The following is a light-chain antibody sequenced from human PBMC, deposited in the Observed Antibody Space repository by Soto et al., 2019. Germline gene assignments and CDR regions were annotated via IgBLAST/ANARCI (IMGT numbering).Light chain of an antibody. Sequence: FMLTQPHSVSESPGKTVTISCTRSSGSIASNYVQWYQQRPGSAPTTVIYEDNQRPSGVPDRFSGSIDSSSNSASLTISGLKTEDEADYYCQSDDSSKVFGGGTKVTVL. CDR1: SGSIASNY. CDR2: EDN. CDR3: QSDDSSKV. J-gene: IGLJ2*01. V-gene: IGLV6-57*04.